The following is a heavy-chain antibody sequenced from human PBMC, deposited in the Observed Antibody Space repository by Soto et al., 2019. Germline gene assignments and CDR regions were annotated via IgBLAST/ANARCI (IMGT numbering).Heavy chain of an antibody. D-gene: IGHD3-22*01. J-gene: IGHJ4*02. CDR2: ISSSSYT. CDR1: GFTFSDYY. Sequence: GGSLRLSCAASGFTFSDYYMSWIRQAPGKGLEWVSYISSSSYTNYADSVKGRFTISRDNAKNSLYLQMNSLRAEDTAVYYCATYYYDSSGYWPPYYFDYWGQGTLVTVSS. CDR3: ATYYYDSSGYWPPYYFDY. V-gene: IGHV3-11*06.